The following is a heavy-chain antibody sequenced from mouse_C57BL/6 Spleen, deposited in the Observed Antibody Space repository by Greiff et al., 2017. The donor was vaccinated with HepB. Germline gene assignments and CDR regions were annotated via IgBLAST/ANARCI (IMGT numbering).Heavy chain of an antibody. CDR2: IDPETGGT. Sequence: QVQLQQSGAELVRPGASVTLSCKASGYTFTDYEMHWVKQTPVHGLEWIGAIDPETGGTAYNQKFKGKAILTADKSSSTAYMELRSLTSEDSAVYYCTRDGSSYPWFAYWGQGTLVTVSA. D-gene: IGHD1-1*01. CDR1: GYTFTDYE. CDR3: TRDGSSYPWFAY. V-gene: IGHV1-15*01. J-gene: IGHJ3*01.